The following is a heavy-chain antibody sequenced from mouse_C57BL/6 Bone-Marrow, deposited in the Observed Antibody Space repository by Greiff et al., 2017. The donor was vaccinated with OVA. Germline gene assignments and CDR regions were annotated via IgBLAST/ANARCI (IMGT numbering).Heavy chain of an antibody. CDR2: INPNNGGT. CDR1: GYTFTDYN. CDR3: ARRGDGYYRVDY. Sequence: EVKLQESGPELVKPGASVKIPCKASGYTFTDYNMDWVKQSHGKSLEWIGDINPNNGGTIYNQKFKGKATLTVDKSSSTAYMELRSLTSEDTAVYYCARRGDGYYRVDYWGQGTSVTVSS. D-gene: IGHD2-3*01. J-gene: IGHJ4*01. V-gene: IGHV1-18*01.